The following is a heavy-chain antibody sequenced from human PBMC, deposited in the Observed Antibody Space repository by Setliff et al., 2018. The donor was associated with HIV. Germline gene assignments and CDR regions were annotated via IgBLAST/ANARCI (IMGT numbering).Heavy chain of an antibody. V-gene: IGHV3-23*01. CDR3: AKELAASGLGYFDS. CDR2: ILSTGERT. Sequence: GESLKISCAASGFTFSNHAMSWVRQAPGEGLEWVSAILSTGERTFYADSVKGRFTISRDNSKNTVYLQMNSLRAEDTAEYYCAKELAASGLGYFDSWGRGILVTVS. CDR1: GFTFSNHA. J-gene: IGHJ4*02. D-gene: IGHD3-22*01.